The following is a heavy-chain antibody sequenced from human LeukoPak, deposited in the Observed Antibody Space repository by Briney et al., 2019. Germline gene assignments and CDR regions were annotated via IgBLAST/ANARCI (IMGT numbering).Heavy chain of an antibody. V-gene: IGHV3-21*04. D-gene: IGHD6-19*01. Sequence: GGSLRFSCAASGFTFSSYSMNWVRQAPGKGLGWVSSISSSSSYIYYADSVKGRFTISRDNAKNSLYLQMNSLRAEDTAIYYCAKRSAESSGYFDYWGQGTLVTVSS. CDR3: AKRSAESSGYFDY. J-gene: IGHJ4*02. CDR2: ISSSSSYI. CDR1: GFTFSSYS.